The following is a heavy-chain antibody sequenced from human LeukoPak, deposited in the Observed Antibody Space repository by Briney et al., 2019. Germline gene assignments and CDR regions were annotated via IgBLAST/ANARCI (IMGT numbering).Heavy chain of an antibody. V-gene: IGHV3-9*01. D-gene: IGHD6-13*01. CDR2: ISWNSGSI. Sequence: GRSLRLSCAASGFTFDDYAMHWVRQAPGKGPEWVSGISWNSGSIGYADSVKGRFTISRDNAKNSLYLQMNSLRAEDTALYYCAKADLGVAAADPYYYGMDVWGQGTTVTVSS. CDR3: AKADLGVAAADPYYYGMDV. CDR1: GFTFDDYA. J-gene: IGHJ6*02.